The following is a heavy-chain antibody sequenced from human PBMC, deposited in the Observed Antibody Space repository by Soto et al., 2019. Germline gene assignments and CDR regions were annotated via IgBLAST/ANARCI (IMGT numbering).Heavy chain of an antibody. CDR1: GFTFGDYA. CDR3: TRDQLYSSSWYGSYYYGMDV. CDR2: IRSKAYGGTT. D-gene: IGHD6-13*01. J-gene: IGHJ6*02. V-gene: IGHV3-49*03. Sequence: GGSLRLSCTASGFTFGDYAMSWFRQAPGKGLEWVGFIRSKAYGGTTEYAASVKGRFTISRDDSKSIAYLQMNSLKTEDTAVYYCTRDQLYSSSWYGSYYYGMDVWGQGTTVTVSS.